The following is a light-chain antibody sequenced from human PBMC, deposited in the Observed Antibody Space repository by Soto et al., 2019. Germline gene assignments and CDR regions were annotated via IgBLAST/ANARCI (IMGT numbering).Light chain of an antibody. CDR1: SSNIGSNT. J-gene: IGLJ1*01. Sequence: VLTQPPSASGTPGQRVTISCSGSSSNIGSNTANWYQQLPGTVPKLLIYSDNQRPSGVPDRFSGSKSGTSASLAISGLQSEDEADYYCAAWDDSLRGYVFGTGTKVTVL. CDR2: SDN. CDR3: AAWDDSLRGYV. V-gene: IGLV1-44*01.